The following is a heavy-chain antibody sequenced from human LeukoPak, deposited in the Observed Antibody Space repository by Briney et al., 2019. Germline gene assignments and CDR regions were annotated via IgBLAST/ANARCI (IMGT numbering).Heavy chain of an antibody. Sequence: ASVKVSCKASGYSFTDYYINWVRQAPGQGLEWMGWINPNSGGTNYAQKFQGRVTMTRDTSISTAYMELSRLRSDDTAVYYCARDPIGRITIFPTRPYYMDVWGKGTTVTVSS. CDR2: INPNSGGT. J-gene: IGHJ6*03. CDR1: GYSFTDYY. D-gene: IGHD3-3*01. V-gene: IGHV1-2*02. CDR3: ARDPIGRITIFPTRPYYMDV.